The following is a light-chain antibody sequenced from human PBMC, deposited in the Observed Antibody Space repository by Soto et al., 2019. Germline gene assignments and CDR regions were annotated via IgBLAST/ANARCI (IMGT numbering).Light chain of an antibody. Sequence: EIVLTQSPGTLSLSPGERATLSCRASESVSRTDLAWYQQKPGQAPRLLIYGASSRATGVPDRFSGSGSGTDFTLTISRLEPEDFALYYCQQYGSSRTFGQGTKVEVK. CDR3: QQYGSSRT. CDR2: GAS. J-gene: IGKJ1*01. V-gene: IGKV3-20*01. CDR1: ESVSRTD.